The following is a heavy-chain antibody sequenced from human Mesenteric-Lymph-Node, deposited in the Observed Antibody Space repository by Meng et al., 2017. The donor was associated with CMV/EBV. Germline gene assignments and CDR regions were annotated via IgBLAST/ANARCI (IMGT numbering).Heavy chain of an antibody. Sequence: SGPTLVKPTQTLTLTCTLSGFSLNTFLMRVRWIRQPPGKALEWLARIDWDDDKYCSTSLKIRLTISKATSKNQVVPTMTNMDPVDTATCCCVLRRATWIEWLRFPIDYWGQGTLVTVSS. CDR3: VLRRATWIEWLRFPIDY. J-gene: IGHJ4*02. D-gene: IGHD5-12*01. V-gene: IGHV2-70*12. CDR2: IDWDDDK. CDR1: GFSLNTFLMR.